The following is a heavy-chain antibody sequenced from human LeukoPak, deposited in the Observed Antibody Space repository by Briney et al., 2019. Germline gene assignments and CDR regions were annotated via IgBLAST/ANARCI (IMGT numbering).Heavy chain of an antibody. CDR1: GYTFTGYH. V-gene: IGHV1-2*06. CDR2: INPNTGET. D-gene: IGHD6-13*01. CDR3: ARDQGSLTRSWYTGY. J-gene: IGHJ4*02. Sequence: GASVKVSCKASGYTFTGYHIHWVRQAPGQGLEWMGRINPNTGETNFAQKFQGRVTMTRDTSITTAYMELSSLRPDDTAVYFCARDQGSLTRSWYTGYWGQGTQVTVSS.